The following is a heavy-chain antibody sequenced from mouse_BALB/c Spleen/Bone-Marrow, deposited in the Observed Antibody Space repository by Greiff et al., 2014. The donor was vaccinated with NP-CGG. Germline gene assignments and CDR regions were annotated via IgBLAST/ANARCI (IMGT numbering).Heavy chain of an antibody. V-gene: IGHV1-42*01. CDR3: VRDAY. CDR2: INPYSGVT. CDR1: GYSFTGYD. J-gene: IGHJ3*01. Sequence: VQLQQSGPELVKPGASVKISCKASGYSFTGYDMNWVKQSHVKSLEWIGRINPYSGVTTYNQNFKDKASLTVDQSSSTAYMELHSLTSEDSAVYYCVRDAYWGQGTLVTVSA.